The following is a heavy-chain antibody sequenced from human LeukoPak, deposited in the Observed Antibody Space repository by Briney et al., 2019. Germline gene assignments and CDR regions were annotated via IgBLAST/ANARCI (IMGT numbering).Heavy chain of an antibody. Sequence: ASVKVSCKASGYTFTSYGISWVRQAPGQGLEWMGWISAYNGNTNCAQKLQGRVTMTTDTSTSTAYMELSSLRSEDTAVYYCARDGYYYGSGSYPLDYWGQGTLVTVSS. CDR3: ARDGYYYGSGSYPLDY. D-gene: IGHD3-10*01. J-gene: IGHJ4*02. V-gene: IGHV1-18*01. CDR1: GYTFTSYG. CDR2: ISAYNGNT.